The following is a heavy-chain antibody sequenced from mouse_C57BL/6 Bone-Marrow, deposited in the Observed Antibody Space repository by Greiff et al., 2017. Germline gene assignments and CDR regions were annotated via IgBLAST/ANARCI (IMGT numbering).Heavy chain of an antibody. V-gene: IGHV3-6*01. Sequence: VQLKESGPGLVKPSQSLSLTCSVTGYSITSGYYWNWIRQFPGNKLEWMGYISYDGSNNYNPSLKNRISITRDTSKNQFFLKLNSVTTEDTATYYCARDKGYDYFDDWGKGTTLTVSS. J-gene: IGHJ2*01. CDR1: GYSITSGYY. CDR2: ISYDGSN. D-gene: IGHD2-14*01. CDR3: ARDKGYDYFDD.